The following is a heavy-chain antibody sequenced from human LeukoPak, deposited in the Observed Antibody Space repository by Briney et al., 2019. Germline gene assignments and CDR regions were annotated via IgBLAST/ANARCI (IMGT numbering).Heavy chain of an antibody. CDR3: ATSIMITFGGGIDPPFDY. CDR1: GFTFDDYA. Sequence: GGSLRLSCAASGFTFDDYAMHWVRQAPGKGLEWVSGISWNSGSIGYADSVKGRFTISRDNSKNTLYLQMNSLRAEDTAVYYCATSIMITFGGGIDPPFDYWGQGTLVTVSS. V-gene: IGHV3-9*01. J-gene: IGHJ4*02. CDR2: ISWNSGSI. D-gene: IGHD3-16*02.